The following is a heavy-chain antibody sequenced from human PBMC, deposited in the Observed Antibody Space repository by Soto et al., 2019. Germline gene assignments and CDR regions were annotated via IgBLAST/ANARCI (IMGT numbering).Heavy chain of an antibody. CDR2: INWNGGRI. CDR3: AEDRGGYHDAFDI. V-gene: IGHV3-20*04. CDR1: GYTFEEYG. Sequence: GGSLRLSCVASGYTFEEYGMSWVRQAPGKGLEWVSGINWNGGRIGYADSVKGRFTISRDNAKKSVYLQMNSLRAEDTALYYCAEDRGGYHDAFDIWGQGTMVTVSS. D-gene: IGHD3-22*01. J-gene: IGHJ3*02.